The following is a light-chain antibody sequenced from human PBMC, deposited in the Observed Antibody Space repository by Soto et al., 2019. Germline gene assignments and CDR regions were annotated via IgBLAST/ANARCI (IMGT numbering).Light chain of an antibody. Sequence: DIQLTQSPSFLSASVGDRVTITCRASQDISSYLAWYQQKPGKAPKLLIYAASTLQSGVPSRFSGSGSGTEFTLTISSLQPEDFATYYCQQLNSYVITFGQGTRLEIK. CDR1: QDISSY. J-gene: IGKJ5*01. CDR3: QQLNSYVIT. CDR2: AAS. V-gene: IGKV1-9*01.